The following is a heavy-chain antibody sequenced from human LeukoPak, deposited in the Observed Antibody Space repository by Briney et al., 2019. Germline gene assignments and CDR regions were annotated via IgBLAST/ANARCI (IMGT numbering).Heavy chain of an antibody. CDR2: VYSSGNT. V-gene: IGHV4-59*01. D-gene: IGHD3-16*01. CDR1: GGSIRLYY. J-gene: IGHJ5*02. Sequence: SETLSLTCTVSGGSIRLYYWSWIRQSPGKGLEWIGYVYSSGNTNYNPSLNSRVSISVDTSKKQFSLNLSAVTPPDTAVYYCVREVWGDAGVWLDPWGQGTLVIVSS. CDR3: VREVWGDAGVWLDP.